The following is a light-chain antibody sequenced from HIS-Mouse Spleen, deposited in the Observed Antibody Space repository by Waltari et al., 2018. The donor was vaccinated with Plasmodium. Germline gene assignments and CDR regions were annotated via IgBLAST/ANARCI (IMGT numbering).Light chain of an antibody. CDR2: GAS. V-gene: IGKV3-15*01. CDR3: QQYNNWSFT. CDR1: QSVSSN. Sequence: EIVMPPPPATLSVSPGERATLSCRASQSVSSNLAWYQQKPGQAPRLLIYGASTRATGIPARFSGSGSGTEFTLTINSLQSEDFAVYYCQQYNNWSFTFGPGTKVDIK. J-gene: IGKJ3*01.